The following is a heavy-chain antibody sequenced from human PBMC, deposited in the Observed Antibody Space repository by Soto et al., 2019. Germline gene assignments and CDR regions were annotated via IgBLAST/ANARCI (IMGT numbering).Heavy chain of an antibody. CDR1: GGSLSSYY. CDR3: ARGRRWFDP. Sequence: SETLSLTCTVSGGSLSSYYWSWIRQPPGKGLEWIGYIYYSGSTNYNPSLKSRVTISVDTSKNQFSLKLSSVTAADTAVYYCARGRRWFDPWGQGTQVTVSS. CDR2: IYYSGST. J-gene: IGHJ5*02. V-gene: IGHV4-59*01.